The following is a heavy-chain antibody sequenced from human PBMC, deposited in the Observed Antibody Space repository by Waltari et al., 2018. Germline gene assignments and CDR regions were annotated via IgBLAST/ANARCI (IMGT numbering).Heavy chain of an antibody. Sequence: QVQLVQSGAEVKKPGSSVKVSCKASGGTFSSYAISWVRQAPGQGLEWMGRIIPIFGTANYAQKFQGRVTITADKSTSTAYMELSSLRSEDTAVYYCVREWRGGSQRGAFDIWGQGTMVTVSS. J-gene: IGHJ3*02. D-gene: IGHD3-16*01. V-gene: IGHV1-69*08. CDR2: IIPIFGTA. CDR3: VREWRGGSQRGAFDI. CDR1: GGTFSSYA.